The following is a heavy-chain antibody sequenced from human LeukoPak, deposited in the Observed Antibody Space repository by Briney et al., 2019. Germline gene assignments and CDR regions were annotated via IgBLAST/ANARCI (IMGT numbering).Heavy chain of an antibody. V-gene: IGHV1-46*01. CDR2: INPSGGST. D-gene: IGHD3-3*01. CDR3: ARAGVYDFWNGSDWFDP. Sequence: ASVKVSCKASGYTFTSYYMHWVRQAPGQGLEWMGIINPSGGSTSYAQKFQGRVTMTRDTSTSTVYMELSSLRSEDTAVYYCARAGVYDFWNGSDWFDPWGQGTLVTVSS. CDR1: GYTFTSYY. J-gene: IGHJ5*02.